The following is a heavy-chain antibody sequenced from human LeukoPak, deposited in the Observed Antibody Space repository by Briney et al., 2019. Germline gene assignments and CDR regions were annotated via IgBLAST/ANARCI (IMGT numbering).Heavy chain of an antibody. D-gene: IGHD1-26*01. V-gene: IGHV4-61*02. J-gene: IGHJ5*02. CDR3: ARGDSGSDWFDP. CDR2: IYTSGST. Sequence: SETLSLTCTVSGGSISSGSYYWSWIWQPAGKGLEWIARIYTSGSTNYNPSLKSRVTISEDTSKNQFSLKLSSENAADTAVYYCARGDSGSDWFDPWGQGTLVTVSS. CDR1: GGSISSGSYY.